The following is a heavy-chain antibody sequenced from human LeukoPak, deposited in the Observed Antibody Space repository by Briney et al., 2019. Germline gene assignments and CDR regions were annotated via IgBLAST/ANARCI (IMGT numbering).Heavy chain of an antibody. J-gene: IGHJ1*01. CDR1: GGAISGFY. CDR3: ARGYGYNSEY. CDR2: IQYSGSS. D-gene: IGHD5-24*01. Sequence: SETLSLTCSVSGGAISGFYWIWIRQTPGQGLEWIGCIQYSGSSEYNPSLESRVRISVDTSKNQFSLKLTSVTAADTAAYYCARGYGYNSEYWGQGTLVTVSP. V-gene: IGHV4-59*13.